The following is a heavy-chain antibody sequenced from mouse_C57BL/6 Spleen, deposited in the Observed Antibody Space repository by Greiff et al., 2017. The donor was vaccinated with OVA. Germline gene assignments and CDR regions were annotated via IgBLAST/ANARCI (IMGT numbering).Heavy chain of an antibody. CDR2: ISNGGGST. D-gene: IGHD4-1*01. J-gene: IGHJ2*01. CDR3: ARQGANWDDFDY. Sequence: EVKLVESGGGLVQPGGSLKLSCAASGFTFSDYYMYWVRQTPEKRLEWVAYISNGGGSTYYPDTVKGRFTISRDNAKNTRYLQMSRLKSEDTAMYYCARQGANWDDFDYWGQGTTLTVSS. CDR1: GFTFSDYY. V-gene: IGHV5-12*01.